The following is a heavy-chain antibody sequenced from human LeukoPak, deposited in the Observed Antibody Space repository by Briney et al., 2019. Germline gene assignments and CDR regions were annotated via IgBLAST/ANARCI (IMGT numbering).Heavy chain of an antibody. CDR3: ARGGNWYDY. V-gene: IGHV3-53*01. Sequence: GGSLRLSCAASWFTVSTNYMSWVRQAPGKGLEWVSFIYSSGSTYYADSVKGRFTISRDNSKNTIYLQMNSLRAEDTAVYYCARGGNWYDYWGQGTLVTVSS. CDR1: WFTVSTNY. CDR2: IYSSGST. J-gene: IGHJ5*01.